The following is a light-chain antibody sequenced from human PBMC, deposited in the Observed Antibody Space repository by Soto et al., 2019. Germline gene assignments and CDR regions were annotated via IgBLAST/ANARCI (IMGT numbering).Light chain of an antibody. Sequence: EIVMTQSPATLSVSPGERATLSCRASQSVGSKLAWYQQRPGQAPRLLIYGASTRATGVPARFSVSGAGTEFTLTITSLQSEDFAVYYCQQYNQWPPFTFGGGTKVEIK. CDR1: QSVGSK. J-gene: IGKJ4*01. CDR2: GAS. V-gene: IGKV3-15*01. CDR3: QQYNQWPPFT.